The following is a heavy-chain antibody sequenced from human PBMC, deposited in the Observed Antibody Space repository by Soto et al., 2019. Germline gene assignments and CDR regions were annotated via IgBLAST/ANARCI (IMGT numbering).Heavy chain of an antibody. D-gene: IGHD5-18*01. Sequence: EVHLLESGGDLVRPGGSLRLSCAASGFTLNTYPMSWVRLAPGKGLGWVSTIGGGGSTFYADSVKGRFTISRDNAKKTLYLQMNSLRAEDTAVYYCARASLGYSWGEFDYWGQGVLVTVSS. V-gene: IGHV3-23*01. CDR2: IGGGGST. J-gene: IGHJ4*02. CDR3: ARASLGYSWGEFDY. CDR1: GFTLNTYP.